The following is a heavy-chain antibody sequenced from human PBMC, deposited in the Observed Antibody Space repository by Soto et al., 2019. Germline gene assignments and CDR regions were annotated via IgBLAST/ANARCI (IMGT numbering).Heavy chain of an antibody. CDR3: ARTFDYYGMDV. CDR1: EYSIGSGYY. V-gene: IGHV4-38-2*01. J-gene: IGHJ6*02. CDR2: IYHAGSV. Sequence: SETLSLTCAVSEYSIGSGYYWAWIRQSPGKGLEWIGSIYHAGSVYYNPSLNGRVALSMDTSKNHFSLKLTSVTAADTAVYYCARTFDYYGMDVWGQGTTVTVS.